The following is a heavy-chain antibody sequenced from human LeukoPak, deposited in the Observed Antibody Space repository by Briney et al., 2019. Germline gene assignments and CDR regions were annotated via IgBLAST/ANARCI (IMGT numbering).Heavy chain of an antibody. D-gene: IGHD2-2*02. CDR1: GFTFSSYA. V-gene: IGHV3-30*02. Sequence: GRSLRLSCAASGFTFSSYAMHWVRQAPGKGLEWVAFIRYDGSNKYYADSVKGRFTISRDNSKNTLYLQMNSLRAEDTAVYYCAKDRYCSSTSCYRFDYWGQGTLVTVSS. J-gene: IGHJ4*02. CDR2: IRYDGSNK. CDR3: AKDRYCSSTSCYRFDY.